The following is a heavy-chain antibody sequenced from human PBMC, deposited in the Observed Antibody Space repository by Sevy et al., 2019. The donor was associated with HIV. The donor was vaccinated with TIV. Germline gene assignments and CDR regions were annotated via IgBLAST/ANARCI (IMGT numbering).Heavy chain of an antibody. Sequence: SETLSLTCAVYGGSFSGYYWSWVRQPPGKGLEWVGEINHSRNTNYNPSLKSRVTISLDTSKNQFSLKLNSVTAADTAINYCARVRYFDWLSLNGPFDHWGQGSLVTVSS. CDR3: ARVRYFDWLSLNGPFDH. V-gene: IGHV4-34*01. J-gene: IGHJ4*02. CDR2: INHSRNT. D-gene: IGHD3-9*01. CDR1: GGSFSGYY.